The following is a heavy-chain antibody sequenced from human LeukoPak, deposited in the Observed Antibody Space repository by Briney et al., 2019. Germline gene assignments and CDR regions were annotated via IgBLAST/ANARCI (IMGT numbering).Heavy chain of an antibody. Sequence: ASVKVSCKASGYTFTSYGISWVRQAPGQGLEWMGWIIAYNGNTNYAQKLQGRVTMTKDTSTSTAYMELRSLRSDDTAVYYCARVVRDSSEGYFDYWGQGTLVTVSS. V-gene: IGHV1-18*01. CDR2: IIAYNGNT. CDR3: ARVVRDSSEGYFDY. D-gene: IGHD3-22*01. J-gene: IGHJ4*02. CDR1: GYTFTSYG.